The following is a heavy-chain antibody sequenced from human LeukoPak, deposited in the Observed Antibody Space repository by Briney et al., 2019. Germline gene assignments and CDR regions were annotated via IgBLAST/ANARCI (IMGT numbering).Heavy chain of an antibody. CDR3: ARHRSPSSWPYFEI. J-gene: IGHJ4*02. Sequence: SETLSLTRTVSGVYISSYYWIWMAQPPGKGLEWIGYLYTSETTIYNPSLRTRAPISIDTSKNQFPLRLSSVSAADSAVYHFARHRSPSSWPYFEIWGQGTLVIVSS. D-gene: IGHD6-13*01. CDR1: GVYISSYY. CDR2: LYTSETT. V-gene: IGHV4-4*09.